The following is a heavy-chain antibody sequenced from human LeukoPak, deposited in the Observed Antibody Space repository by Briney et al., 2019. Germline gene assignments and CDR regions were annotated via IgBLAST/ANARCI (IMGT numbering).Heavy chain of an antibody. CDR3: ARSVTYPYYYGMDV. J-gene: IGHJ6*02. CDR1: RFTFSDYY. Sequence: GGSLRLSCAASRFTFSDYYMSWIRQAPGKGLEWVSYISSSGSTIYYADSVKGRFTISRDSAKNSLYLQMNSLRAEDTAVYYCARSVTYPYYYGMDVWGQGTTVTVSS. CDR2: ISSSGSTI. V-gene: IGHV3-11*01. D-gene: IGHD3-16*01.